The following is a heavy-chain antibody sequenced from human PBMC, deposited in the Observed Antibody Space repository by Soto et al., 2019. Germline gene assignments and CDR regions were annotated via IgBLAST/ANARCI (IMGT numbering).Heavy chain of an antibody. CDR1: GGSFSGYY. CDR3: ARSGRMYYYDSSGYYTGYYYYYGMDV. Sequence: SETLSLTCAVYGGSFSGYYWSWIRQPPGEGLEWFGEINHSGSTNYNPSLKSRVTISVDTSKNQFSLKLSSVTAADTAVYYCARSGRMYYYDSSGYYTGYYYYYGMDVWGQGTTVTVSS. V-gene: IGHV4-34*01. J-gene: IGHJ6*02. CDR2: INHSGST. D-gene: IGHD3-22*01.